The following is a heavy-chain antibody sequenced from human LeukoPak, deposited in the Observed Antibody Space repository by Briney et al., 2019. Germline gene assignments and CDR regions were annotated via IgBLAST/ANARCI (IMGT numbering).Heavy chain of an antibody. J-gene: IGHJ4*02. CDR1: GFTFSSYA. Sequence: GGSLRLSCAASGFTFSSYAMHWVRQAPEKGLEYVSAISSNGGSTYYANSVKGRFTISRDNSKNTLYLQMGSLRAEDMAVYYCARGLAVIAAAAYYFDYWGQGTLVTVSS. D-gene: IGHD6-13*01. V-gene: IGHV3-64*01. CDR3: ARGLAVIAAAAYYFDY. CDR2: ISSNGGST.